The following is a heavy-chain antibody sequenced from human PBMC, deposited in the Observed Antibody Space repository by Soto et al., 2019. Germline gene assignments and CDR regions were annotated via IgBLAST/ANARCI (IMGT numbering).Heavy chain of an antibody. CDR3: ARVNSSSSMGYFDY. V-gene: IGHV4-59*01. D-gene: IGHD6-6*01. CDR1: GGSISSYY. J-gene: IGHJ4*02. Sequence: ETLSLTCTVSGGSISSYYWSWIRQPPGKGLEWIGYIYYSGSTNYNPSLKSRVTISVDTSKNQFSLKLSSVTAADTAVYYCARVNSSSSMGYFDYWGQGTLVTVSS. CDR2: IYYSGST.